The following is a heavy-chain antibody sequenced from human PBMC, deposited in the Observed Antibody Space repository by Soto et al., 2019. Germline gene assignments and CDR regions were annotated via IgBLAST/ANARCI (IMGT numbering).Heavy chain of an antibody. CDR3: ARAKYYSSGSFHY. Sequence: QVQLQESGPGLVKPSETLSLTCTVSGGSISSYYWSWIRQPPGKGLEWNGCIYYSGNTDYNPSLKSRVTISADTSNNQFSLKLTSVSAADTAVYYCARAKYYSSGSFHYWGQGTLVTVSS. CDR1: GGSISSYY. CDR2: IYYSGNT. J-gene: IGHJ4*02. D-gene: IGHD3-10*01. V-gene: IGHV4-59*01.